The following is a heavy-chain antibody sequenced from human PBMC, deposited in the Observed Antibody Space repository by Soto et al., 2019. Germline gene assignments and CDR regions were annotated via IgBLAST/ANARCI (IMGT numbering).Heavy chain of an antibody. CDR3: ARDEARPLGY. J-gene: IGHJ4*02. CDR1: GFTFNSYW. D-gene: IGHD6-6*01. CDR2: IKPDGSKK. V-gene: IGHV3-7*01. Sequence: EVQLVESGRGLVQPGGSLRLSCAASGFTFNSYWMSWVRQAPGKGLEWVANIKPDGSKKYYVDSVRGRFTISRDNVENSLNLQMNSLGAEDAALYYCARDEARPLGYWGQGTLVTVSS.